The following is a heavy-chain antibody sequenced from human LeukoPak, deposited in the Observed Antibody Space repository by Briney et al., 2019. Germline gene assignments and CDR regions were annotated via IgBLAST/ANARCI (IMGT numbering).Heavy chain of an antibody. CDR1: GFVFDTHD. D-gene: IGHD1-26*01. Sequence: PGGSLRLSCGASGFVFDTHDMHWVRQAPGKGLEWVAYIRSDGYHTYYADSVKGRFTITRDNSKNTMYLQMNSLRLEDMAVYYCAKPSGSGIDYWGRGIRVTVSS. CDR3: AKPSGSGIDY. CDR2: IRSDGYHT. J-gene: IGHJ4*01. V-gene: IGHV3-30*02.